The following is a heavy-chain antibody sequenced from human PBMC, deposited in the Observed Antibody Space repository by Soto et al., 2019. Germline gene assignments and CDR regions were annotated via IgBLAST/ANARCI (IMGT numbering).Heavy chain of an antibody. J-gene: IGHJ4*02. CDR3: AKHPIFGVVTHYFAH. V-gene: IGHV3-23*01. Sequence: DVQLLESGGSLVQPGGSLRLSCSASGFAFSAYAMSWVRQAPQKGLEWVSGIGGGGHDTRYGDSVKGRFTISRDNSRNTIYLEMNRLTAEDTAVYYCAKHPIFGVVTHYFAHWGRGILVTVSS. CDR1: GFAFSAYA. D-gene: IGHD3-3*01. CDR2: IGGGGHDT.